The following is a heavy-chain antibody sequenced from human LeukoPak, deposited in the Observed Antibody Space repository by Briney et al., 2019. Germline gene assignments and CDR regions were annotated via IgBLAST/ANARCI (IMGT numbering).Heavy chain of an antibody. CDR3: ASQFHISEYSYGYLDY. V-gene: IGHV7-4-1*02. J-gene: IGHJ4*02. CDR1: GYTFTRYA. CDR2: INTNTGNP. Sequence: GASVNVSCKASGYTFTRYAMNWVRQAPGQGLEWMGWINTNTGNPTYAQGFTGRFVFSLDTSVSTAYLQISGLKAEDTAVYYCASQFHISEYSYGYLDYWGQGTLVTVSS. D-gene: IGHD5-18*01.